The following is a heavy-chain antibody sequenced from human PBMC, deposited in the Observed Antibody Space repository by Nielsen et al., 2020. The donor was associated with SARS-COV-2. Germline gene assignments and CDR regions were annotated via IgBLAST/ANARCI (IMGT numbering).Heavy chain of an antibody. V-gene: IGHV3-48*04. CDR1: GFTFSSYA. D-gene: IGHD3-10*01. CDR2: ISSSGSTI. Sequence: GESLKISCAASGFTFSSYAMHWIRQAPGKGLEWVSYISSSGSTIYYADSVKGRFTISRDNAKNSLYLQMNSLRAEDTAVYYCARNKRYGVELWFGGYYWGQGTLVTVSS. J-gene: IGHJ4*02. CDR3: ARNKRYGVELWFGGYY.